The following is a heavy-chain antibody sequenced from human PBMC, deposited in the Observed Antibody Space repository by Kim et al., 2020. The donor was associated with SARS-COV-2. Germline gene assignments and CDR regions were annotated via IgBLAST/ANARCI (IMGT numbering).Heavy chain of an antibody. D-gene: IGHD1-26*01. CDR1: GYSFTSYW. CDR2: IYPGDSDT. CDR3: ARRSGSYFQLYYFDY. Sequence: GESLKISCKGSGYSFTSYWIGWVRQMPGKGLEWMGIIYPGDSDTRYSPSFQGQVTISADKSISTAYLQWSSLKASDTAMYYCARRSGSYFQLYYFDYWGQGTLDTVSS. J-gene: IGHJ4*02. V-gene: IGHV5-51*01.